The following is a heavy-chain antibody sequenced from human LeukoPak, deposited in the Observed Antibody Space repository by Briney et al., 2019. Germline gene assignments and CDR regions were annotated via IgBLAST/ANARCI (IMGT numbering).Heavy chain of an antibody. D-gene: IGHD5-18*01. CDR3: ARPDQRGYSYGYSAFDI. V-gene: IGHV4-39*01. CDR1: GGSISSSSYY. Sequence: SETLSLTCTVSGGSISSSSYYWGWIRQPPGKGREWIGSIYYSGSTYYNPSLKSRVTISVDTSKNQFSLKLSSVTAADTAVYYCARPDQRGYSYGYSAFDIWGQGTMVTVPS. CDR2: IYYSGST. J-gene: IGHJ3*02.